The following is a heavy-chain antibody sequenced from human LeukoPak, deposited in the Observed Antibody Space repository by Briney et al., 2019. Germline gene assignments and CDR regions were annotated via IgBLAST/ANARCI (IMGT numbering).Heavy chain of an antibody. CDR1: GFTFSTYW. V-gene: IGHV3-74*01. J-gene: IGHJ4*02. CDR2: INPDGTTT. D-gene: IGHD6-19*01. CDR3: ARVSIGWYSFDY. Sequence: SGGSLRLSCAASGFTFSTYWMHWVPQAPGKGLVWVSRINPDGTTTSYADSVKGRFTISRDNAKDTVYLQMNSLRAEDTAVYYCARVSIGWYSFDYWGQGTLVTVSS.